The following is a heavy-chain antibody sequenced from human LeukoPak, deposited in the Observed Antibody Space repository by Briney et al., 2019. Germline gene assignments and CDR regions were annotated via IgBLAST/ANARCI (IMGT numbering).Heavy chain of an antibody. CDR3: TRDLYESSGYYLDY. CDR2: NRNKANSYTT. J-gene: IGHJ4*02. V-gene: IGHV3-72*01. D-gene: IGHD3-22*01. Sequence: GGSLRLSCAASGFTFSSYSMNWVRQAPGKGLEWVGRNRNKANSYTTEYAASVKGRFTISRDDSKNSLYLQMNSLKTEDTAVYYCTRDLYESSGYYLDYRGQGTLVTVSS. CDR1: GFTFSSYS.